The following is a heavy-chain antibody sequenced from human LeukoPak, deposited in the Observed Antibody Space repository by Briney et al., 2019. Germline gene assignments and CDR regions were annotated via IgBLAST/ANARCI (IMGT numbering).Heavy chain of an antibody. CDR2: IYYGGST. CDR1: GGSISSHY. D-gene: IGHD3-3*01. J-gene: IGHJ6*03. CDR3: ARGDFWGYYYYYYMDV. Sequence: PSETLSLTCTVSGGSISSHYWSWIRRPPGKGLEWIGYIYYGGSTNYNPSLKSRVTISVDTSKNQFSLKLSSVTAADTAVYYCARGDFWGYYYYYYMDVWGKGTTVTVSS. V-gene: IGHV4-59*11.